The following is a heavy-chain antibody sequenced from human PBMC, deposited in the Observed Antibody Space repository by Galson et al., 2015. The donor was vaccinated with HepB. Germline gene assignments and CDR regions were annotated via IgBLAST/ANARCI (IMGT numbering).Heavy chain of an antibody. CDR2: ISAYNGNT. D-gene: IGHD3-10*01. V-gene: IGHV1-18*01. Sequence: SVKVSCKASGYTFTSYGISWVRQAPGQGLEWMGWISAYNGNTNDAQKLQGRVTRTTDTSTSTAYMELRSLRSDDTAVYYCARDYYGSGKLLLPFDYWGQGTLVTVSS. CDR3: ARDYYGSGKLLLPFDY. CDR1: GYTFTSYG. J-gene: IGHJ4*02.